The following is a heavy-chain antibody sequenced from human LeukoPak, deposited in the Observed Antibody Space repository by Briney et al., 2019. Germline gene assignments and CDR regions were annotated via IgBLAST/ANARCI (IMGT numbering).Heavy chain of an antibody. J-gene: IGHJ4*02. V-gene: IGHV4-59*01. CDR3: AGGFSNGWYQDH. Sequence: SETLSLTCIVSGGSISPYYWSWIRQPPGKGLEWIGFISYGGSTNYNPSLRSRVTMSVDTSKNQFSLKLSSVTAADTAVYYCAGGFSNGWYQDHWGQGTLVSVSS. D-gene: IGHD6-19*01. CDR2: ISYGGST. CDR1: GGSISPYY.